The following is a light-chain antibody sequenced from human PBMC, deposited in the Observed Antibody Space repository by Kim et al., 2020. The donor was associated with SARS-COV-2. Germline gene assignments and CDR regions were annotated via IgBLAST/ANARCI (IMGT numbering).Light chain of an antibody. CDR2: YDS. Sequence: PGKTARITCGGNSIGSKSVRWYQQKPGQAPVLVISYDSDRPSGIPERFSGSNSGNSATLTISRVEAGDEADDYCQVWDSSSDHRVVFGGGTQLTVL. CDR1: SIGSKS. V-gene: IGLV3-21*04. CDR3: QVWDSSSDHRVV. J-gene: IGLJ2*01.